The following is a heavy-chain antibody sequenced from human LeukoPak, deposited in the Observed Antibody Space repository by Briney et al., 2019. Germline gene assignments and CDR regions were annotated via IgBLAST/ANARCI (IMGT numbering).Heavy chain of an antibody. CDR1: GFTFSSHW. D-gene: IGHD5-18*01. V-gene: IGHV3-7*01. Sequence: GGSLRLSCAASGFTFSSHWMSWVRQAPGKGLEWVANIKQDGGEKYYVDSVKGRFTISRDNAKNSLYLQMNSLRAEDTAVYYCARDLAQEYSYGYEFYFDYWGQGTLVTVSS. CDR2: IKQDGGEK. CDR3: ARDLAQEYSYGYEFYFDY. J-gene: IGHJ4*02.